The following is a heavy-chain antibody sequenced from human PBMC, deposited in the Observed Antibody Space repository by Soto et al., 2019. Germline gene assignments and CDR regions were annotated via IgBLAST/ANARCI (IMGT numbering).Heavy chain of an antibody. J-gene: IGHJ4*02. CDR3: ARGSAPFDY. CDR2: IYYTAST. V-gene: IGHV4-30-4*01. Sequence: PSETLSLTCTVSGGPISSGDYYWSWIRQPPGKGLEWSAYIYYTASTYYNPSLKRRVTLSLDTSKNQFSLKLSSVTAADTAVYYCARGSAPFDYWCQGTLVTVSS. CDR1: GGPISSGDYY.